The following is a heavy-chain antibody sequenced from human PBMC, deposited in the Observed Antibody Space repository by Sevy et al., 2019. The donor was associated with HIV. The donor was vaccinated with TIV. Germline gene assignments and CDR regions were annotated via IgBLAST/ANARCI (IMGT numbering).Heavy chain of an antibody. CDR3: AKRGGSYGDVIDY. D-gene: IGHD4-17*01. V-gene: IGHV3-23*01. J-gene: IGHJ4*02. CDR1: GFTFSSYA. CDR2: ISGSGGST. Sequence: GESLKISCAASGFTFSSYAMSWVRQAPGKGLEWVSAISGSGGSTYYADSVKGRFTISRDNSKNTLYLQMNSLRAEDTAVYYCAKRGGSYGDVIDYWGQGTMVTVSS.